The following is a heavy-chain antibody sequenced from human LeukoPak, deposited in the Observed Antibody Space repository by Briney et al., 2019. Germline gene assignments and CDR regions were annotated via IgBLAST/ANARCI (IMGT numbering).Heavy chain of an antibody. CDR2: IDPSDSYT. J-gene: IGHJ4*02. Sequence: PGESLKISCKGSGYSFTSYWISWVRQMPGKGLEWMGRIDPSDSYTNYSPSFQGHVTISADKSISTAYLQWSSLKASDTAMYYCASHPGVAPHRDGYNPDRYYYFDYWGQGTLVTVSS. D-gene: IGHD5-24*01. V-gene: IGHV5-10-1*01. CDR3: ASHPGVAPHRDGYNPDRYYYFDY. CDR1: GYSFTSYW.